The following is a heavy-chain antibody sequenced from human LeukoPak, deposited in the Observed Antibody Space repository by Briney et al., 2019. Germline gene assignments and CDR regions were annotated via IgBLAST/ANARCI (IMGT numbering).Heavy chain of an antibody. CDR2: MNPNSRNT. Sequence: ASVKVSCKASGYTFTSYDINWVRQATGQGLEWMGWMNPNSRNTGYAQKFQGRVTMTRNTSISTAYMELSSLRSEDTAVYYCARGRMEWLIPFDYWGQGTLVTVSS. CDR1: GYTFTSYD. CDR3: ARGRMEWLIPFDY. V-gene: IGHV1-8*01. D-gene: IGHD3-3*01. J-gene: IGHJ4*02.